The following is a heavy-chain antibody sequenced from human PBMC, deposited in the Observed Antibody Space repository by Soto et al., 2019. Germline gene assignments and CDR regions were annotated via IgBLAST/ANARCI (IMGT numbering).Heavy chain of an antibody. V-gene: IGHV4-30-4*01. CDR1: GGSISSGDYY. D-gene: IGHD1-26*01. Sequence: PSETLSLTCTVSGGSISSGDYYWSWIRQPPGKGLEWIGYIYYSGSTNYNPSLKSRVTISVDTSNNQFSLTLTSVTAADMAVYYCARHSVTYDDFDYSAQGTLVPVSS. CDR2: IYYSGST. CDR3: ARHSVTYDDFDY. J-gene: IGHJ4*02.